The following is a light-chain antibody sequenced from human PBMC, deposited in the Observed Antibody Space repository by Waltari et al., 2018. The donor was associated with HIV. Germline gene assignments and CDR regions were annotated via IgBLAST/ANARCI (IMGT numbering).Light chain of an antibody. J-gene: IGLJ2*01. CDR2: DVT. Sequence: SALTHPASVSGSPGQSLTISCLGASSAIASFHYASWYQQHPDKAPKLILYDVTYRPSGVSGRFSGSRSGSMASLTISGLQPEDEADYFCCSYSDSGTILFGGGTRVTVL. CDR1: SSAIASFHY. CDR3: CSYSDSGTIL. V-gene: IGLV2-14*03.